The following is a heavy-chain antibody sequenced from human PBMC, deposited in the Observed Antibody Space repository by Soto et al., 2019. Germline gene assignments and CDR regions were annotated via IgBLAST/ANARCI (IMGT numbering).Heavy chain of an antibody. Sequence: GGSLRLSCAASGFTFSSYGMHWVRQAPGKGLEWVAVISYDGSNKYYADSVKGRFTISRGNSKNTLYLQMNSLRAEDAAVYYCAKDLYYYDSSGLVEYWGQGTLVTVSS. CDR1: GFTFSSYG. V-gene: IGHV3-30*18. CDR3: AKDLYYYDSSGLVEY. J-gene: IGHJ4*02. D-gene: IGHD3-22*01. CDR2: ISYDGSNK.